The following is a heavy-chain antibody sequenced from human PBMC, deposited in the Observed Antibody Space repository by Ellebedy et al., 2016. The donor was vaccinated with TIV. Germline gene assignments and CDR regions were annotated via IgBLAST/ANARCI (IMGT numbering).Heavy chain of an antibody. CDR2: IGSAGDT. CDR1: GFTFSSHD. V-gene: IGHV3-13*01. J-gene: IGHJ6*02. D-gene: IGHD2-8*01. CDR3: AKDIEGCTNGVCYGFGGMDV. Sequence: GESLKISCAASGFTFSSHDMHWVRQGTGKGLEWVSAIGSAGDTSYSGSVKGRFTISRDNAKNSLYLQMNSLRAEDTALYYCAKDIEGCTNGVCYGFGGMDVWGQGTTVTVSS.